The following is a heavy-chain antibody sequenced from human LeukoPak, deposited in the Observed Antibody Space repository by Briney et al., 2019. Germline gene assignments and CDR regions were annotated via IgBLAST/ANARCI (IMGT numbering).Heavy chain of an antibody. CDR3: AKDSSGSYNYFDY. Sequence: GGSLRLSCAVSGFTFSSYGMHWVRQAPGKGLEWVTFIRYDGSDKYYADSVKGRFTISRDNSKNTLYLQMNGLRAEDTAFYYCAKDSSGSYNYFDYWGQGTLVTVSS. D-gene: IGHD1-26*01. V-gene: IGHV3-30*02. CDR1: GFTFSSYG. CDR2: IRYDGSDK. J-gene: IGHJ4*02.